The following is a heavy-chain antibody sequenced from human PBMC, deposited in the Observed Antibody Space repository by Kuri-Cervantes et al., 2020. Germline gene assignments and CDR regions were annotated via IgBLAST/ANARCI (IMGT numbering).Heavy chain of an antibody. CDR2: IVVGSGNT. Sequence: SVKVSCKASGFTFTSSAMQWVRQARGQRLEWIGWIVVGSGNTNYAQKFQERVTITRDMSTSTAYMELSSLRSDDTAVYYCARDQGSSGWYRVAQAEYFQHWGQGTLVTVSS. J-gene: IGHJ1*01. V-gene: IGHV1-58*02. D-gene: IGHD6-19*01. CDR1: GFTFTSSA. CDR3: ARDQGSSGWYRVAQAEYFQH.